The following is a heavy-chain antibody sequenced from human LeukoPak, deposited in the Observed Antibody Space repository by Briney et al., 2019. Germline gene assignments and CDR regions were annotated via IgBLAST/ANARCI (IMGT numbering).Heavy chain of an antibody. CDR1: GGSISSSNW. J-gene: IGHJ5*02. CDR2: VYHTGSS. D-gene: IGHD6-19*01. CDR3: ARGGTTVAGTFWFDP. Sequence: SETLSLTCAVSGGSISSSNWWSWVRQPPGKGLEWIGEVYHTGSSNYNPSLKSRVTISVDKSKSQFSLKLSSVTAADTAVYYCARGGTTVAGTFWFDPWGQGTLVTVSS. V-gene: IGHV4-4*02.